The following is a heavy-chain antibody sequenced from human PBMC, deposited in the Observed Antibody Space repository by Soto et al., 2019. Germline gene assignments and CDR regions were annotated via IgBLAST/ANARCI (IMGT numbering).Heavy chain of an antibody. V-gene: IGHV3-30-3*01. D-gene: IGHD6-19*01. J-gene: IGHJ4*02. CDR2: ISYDGSNK. Sequence: GSLRLSCAASGFTFSSYAMHWVRQAPGKGLEWVAVISYDGSNKYYADSVKGRFTISRDNSKNTLYLQMNSLRAEDTAVYYCARGSSSGWTFDYWGQGTLVTVSS. CDR1: GFTFSSYA. CDR3: ARGSSSGWTFDY.